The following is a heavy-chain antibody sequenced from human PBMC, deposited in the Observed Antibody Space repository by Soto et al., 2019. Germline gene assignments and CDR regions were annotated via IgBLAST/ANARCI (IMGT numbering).Heavy chain of an antibody. D-gene: IGHD6-19*01. J-gene: IGHJ5*02. V-gene: IGHV6-1*01. CDR1: GDSVSSNTAA. CDR3: ASVTRAVPSTWAGFDP. CDR2: TYYRSKWYH. Sequence: QVQLQQSGPGLVKPSQTLSLTCAISGDSVSSNTAAWNWIRQSPSRGLEWLGRTYYRSKWYHDYAVSVKSRITINAVTSNNQFSLQLNSVTPEDTGVYYCASVTRAVPSTWAGFDPWGQGTLVTVSS.